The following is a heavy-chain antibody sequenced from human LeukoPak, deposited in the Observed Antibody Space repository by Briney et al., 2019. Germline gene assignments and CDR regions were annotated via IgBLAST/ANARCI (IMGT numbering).Heavy chain of an antibody. CDR2: IRSGGSTT. V-gene: IGHV3-48*03. Sequence: GGSLRLSCAASGFTFSSYEMNWVRQAPGKGLEWVSYIRSGGSTTHYTDSVKGRFTISRDDAKNSLYLQMNSLRAEDTAIYYCARGGYCTNAICYTWNAFDIWGQGTMVAVSS. CDR3: ARGGYCTNAICYTWNAFDI. CDR1: GFTFSSYE. J-gene: IGHJ3*02. D-gene: IGHD2-8*01.